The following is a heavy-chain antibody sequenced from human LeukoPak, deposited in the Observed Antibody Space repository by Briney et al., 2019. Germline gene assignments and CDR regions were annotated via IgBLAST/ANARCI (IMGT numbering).Heavy chain of an antibody. J-gene: IGHJ4*02. Sequence: SETLSLTCTVSGGSISSHYWSWIRQPPGKGLEWIGYIYYSGSTNYNPSLKSRVTISVDTSKNQFSLTLSSVTAADTAVYYCGAGIAAAAADYWGQGTLVTVSS. V-gene: IGHV4-59*11. CDR2: IYYSGST. CDR3: GAGIAAAAADY. CDR1: GGSISSHY. D-gene: IGHD6-13*01.